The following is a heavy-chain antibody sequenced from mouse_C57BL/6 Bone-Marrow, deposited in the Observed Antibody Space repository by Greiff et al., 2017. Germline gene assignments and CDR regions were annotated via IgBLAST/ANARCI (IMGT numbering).Heavy chain of an antibody. J-gene: IGHJ1*03. CDR1: GYTFTNYW. V-gene: IGHV1-63*01. CDR3: ARYYGHWYVDV. D-gene: IGHD1-2*01. CDR2: IYPGGGYT. Sequence: QVQLKESGAELVRPGTSVKMSCKASGYTFTNYWIGWAKQRPGHGLEWIGDIYPGGGYTNYNEKFKGKATLTADQSSSTAYMQFSSLTSEDSAIYYCARYYGHWYVDVWGTGTTVTVSS.